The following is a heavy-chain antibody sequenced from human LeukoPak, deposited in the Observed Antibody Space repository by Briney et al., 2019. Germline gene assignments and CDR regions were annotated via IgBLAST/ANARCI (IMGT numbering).Heavy chain of an antibody. Sequence: GGSLRLSCAASGFTFSSYAMSWVRQAPGKGLEWVSVISGSGGSTYYADSVKGRFIISRDNSKNTLYLQMNSLRAEDTAVYYCAKVGRYSTSWYLDYWGQGTLVTVSS. D-gene: IGHD6-13*01. V-gene: IGHV3-23*01. J-gene: IGHJ4*02. CDR3: AKVGRYSTSWYLDY. CDR2: ISGSGGST. CDR1: GFTFSSYA.